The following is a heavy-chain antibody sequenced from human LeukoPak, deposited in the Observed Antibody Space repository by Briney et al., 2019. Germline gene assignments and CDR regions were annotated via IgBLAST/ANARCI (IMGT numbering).Heavy chain of an antibody. D-gene: IGHD6-6*01. Sequence: PGGSLRLSCAASGFTFSSYSMNWVRQAPGKGLEWVSSISSSSSYIYYADSVKGRFTISRDNAKNSVYLQMNSLRAEDTALYYCARDAYSSSRSDYWGQGTLVTVSS. CDR2: ISSSSSYI. V-gene: IGHV3-21*01. J-gene: IGHJ4*02. CDR3: ARDAYSSSRSDY. CDR1: GFTFSSYS.